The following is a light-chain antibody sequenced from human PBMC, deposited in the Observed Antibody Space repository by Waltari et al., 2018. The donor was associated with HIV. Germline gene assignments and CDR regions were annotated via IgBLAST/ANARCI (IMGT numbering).Light chain of an antibody. CDR3: QQRSSWPSIT. CDR1: QSVSSY. J-gene: IGKJ5*01. V-gene: IGKV3-11*01. CDR2: DAS. Sequence: EIVLTQSPATLSLSPGERATLSCRASQSVSSYLAWYQQKPGQAPRLLIYDASNRATAIPARFSGSGSETDFTLTISSLEPEDFAVYYCQQRSSWPSITFGQGTRLDI.